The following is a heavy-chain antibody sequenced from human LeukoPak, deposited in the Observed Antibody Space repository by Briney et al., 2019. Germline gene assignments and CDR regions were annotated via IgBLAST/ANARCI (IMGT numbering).Heavy chain of an antibody. V-gene: IGHV4-39*01. J-gene: IGHJ4*02. CDR1: GGSISSSSYY. D-gene: IGHD6-13*01. Sequence: SETLSLTCTVSGGSISSSSYYWGWIRQPPGKGLEWIGSIYYSGSTYYNPSLKSRVTISVDTSKNQFSLKLSSVTAADTAVYYCARAPAAGAGAFDYWGQGTLVTVSS. CDR3: ARAPAAGAGAFDY. CDR2: IYYSGST.